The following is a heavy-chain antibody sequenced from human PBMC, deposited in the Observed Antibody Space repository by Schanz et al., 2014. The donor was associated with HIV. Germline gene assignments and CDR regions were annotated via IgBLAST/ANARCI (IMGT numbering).Heavy chain of an antibody. CDR1: GFTFSNYG. CDR2: ISYDGRNK. D-gene: IGHD3-22*01. J-gene: IGHJ6*02. CDR3: AKDRNYYESKYRGKGNYYYYYGMDV. Sequence: QVQLVESGGGVVQPGRSLRLSCAASGFTFSNYGMHWVRQAPGKGLEWVAVISYDGRNKYYADSVKGRFTISRDNSKNTLYLQLKSLRAEDTAVYYCAKDRNYYESKYRGKGNYYYYYGMDVWGQGTTVTVSS. V-gene: IGHV3-30*18.